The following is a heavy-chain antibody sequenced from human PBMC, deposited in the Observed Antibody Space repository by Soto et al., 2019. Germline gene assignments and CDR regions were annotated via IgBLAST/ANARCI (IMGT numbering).Heavy chain of an antibody. CDR2: INPNGDST. CDR3: ATDSGTSGYESGLDP. J-gene: IGHJ5*02. CDR1: GYTFTSYY. D-gene: IGHD5-12*01. V-gene: IGHV1-46*01. Sequence: ASVKVSCQASGYTFTSYYMHWVGQAPGQGLEWMGRINPNGDSTSYAQKFQGRVTMTRDTSTSTVYMELSSLRAEDTAVYYCATDSGTSGYESGLDPWGQGTLVTVSS.